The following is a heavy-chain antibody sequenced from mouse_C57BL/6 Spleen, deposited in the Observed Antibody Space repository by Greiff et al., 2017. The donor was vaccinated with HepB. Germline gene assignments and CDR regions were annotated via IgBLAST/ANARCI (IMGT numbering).Heavy chain of an antibody. CDR1: GFTFSSYA. J-gene: IGHJ4*01. CDR2: ISSGGDYI. D-gene: IGHD2-3*01. CDR3: TRPVYDGYRMDY. Sequence: EVQLVESGEGLVKPGGSLRLSCAASGFTFSSYAMSWVRQTPEKRLEWVAYISSGGDYIYYADTVKGRFTISRDNARNTLYLQMSSLKSEDTAMYYCTRPVYDGYRMDYWGQGTSVTVSS. V-gene: IGHV5-9-1*02.